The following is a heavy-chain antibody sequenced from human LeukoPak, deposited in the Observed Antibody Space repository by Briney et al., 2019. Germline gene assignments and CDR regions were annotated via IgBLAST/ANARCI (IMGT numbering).Heavy chain of an antibody. CDR1: SGSISNYY. D-gene: IGHD3-22*01. V-gene: IGHV4-59*04. CDR2: IYHSGNT. CDR3: ASLYYDTSHYWGFDY. Sequence: SETLSLTCTVSSGSISNYYWSWIRQPPEKGLEWIGTIYHSGNTYYSPSLKSRVAMSVDTSKNQFSLKLSSVTAADSALYYCASLYYDTSHYWGFDYWGQGTLVTVSS. J-gene: IGHJ4*02.